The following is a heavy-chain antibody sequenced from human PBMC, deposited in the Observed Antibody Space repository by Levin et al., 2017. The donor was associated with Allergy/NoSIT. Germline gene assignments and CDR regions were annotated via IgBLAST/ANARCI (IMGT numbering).Heavy chain of an antibody. CDR2: IYSGGST. Sequence: GGSLRLSCAASGFTVSSNYMSWVRQAPGKGLEWVSVIYSGGSTYYADSVKGRFTISRDNSKNTLYLQMNSLRAEDTAVYYCARERAYYDILTGYINWFDPWGQGTLVTVSS. CDR3: ARERAYYDILTGYINWFDP. CDR1: GFTVSSNY. D-gene: IGHD3-9*01. V-gene: IGHV3-66*02. J-gene: IGHJ5*02.